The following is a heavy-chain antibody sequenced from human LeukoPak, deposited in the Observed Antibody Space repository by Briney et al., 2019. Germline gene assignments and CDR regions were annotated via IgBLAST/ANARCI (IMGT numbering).Heavy chain of an antibody. Sequence: GGSLRLSCAASGFTFSSYSMNWVRQVPGKGLEWVSSISSSSSYIYYADSVKGRFTISRDNAKNSLYLQMNSLRAEDTAVYYCARDPSCIVGATCDAFDIWGQGTMVTVSS. J-gene: IGHJ3*02. V-gene: IGHV3-21*01. CDR1: GFTFSSYS. CDR3: ARDPSCIVGATCDAFDI. CDR2: ISSSSSYI. D-gene: IGHD1-26*01.